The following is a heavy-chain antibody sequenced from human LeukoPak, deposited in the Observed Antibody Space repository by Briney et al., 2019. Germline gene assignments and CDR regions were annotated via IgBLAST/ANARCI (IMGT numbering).Heavy chain of an antibody. CDR2: IYYSGST. D-gene: IGHD3-10*01. Sequence: SETLSLTCTVSGGSISSSSYYWGWIRQPPGKGLEWIGSIYYSGSTYYNPSLKSRVTISVDTSKNQFSLKLSSVTAADTAVYYWARQEKLWLNWFDPGGRGTLVTVS. J-gene: IGHJ5*02. V-gene: IGHV4-39*01. CDR3: ARQEKLWLNWFDP. CDR1: GGSISSSSYY.